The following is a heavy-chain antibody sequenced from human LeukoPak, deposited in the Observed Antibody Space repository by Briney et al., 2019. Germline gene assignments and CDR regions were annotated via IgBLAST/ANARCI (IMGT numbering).Heavy chain of an antibody. CDR3: VRDISNYDFDY. D-gene: IGHD4-11*01. CDR2: IWYDGSNK. CDR1: GFTFSRYS. V-gene: IGHV3-33*08. Sequence: GGSLRLSCAASGFTFSRYSMNWVRQAPGKGLEWVAVIWYDGSNKYYADSVKGRFTISRDNSKNTLYLQMNSLRAEDTAVYYCVRDISNYDFDYWGQGTLVTVSS. J-gene: IGHJ4*02.